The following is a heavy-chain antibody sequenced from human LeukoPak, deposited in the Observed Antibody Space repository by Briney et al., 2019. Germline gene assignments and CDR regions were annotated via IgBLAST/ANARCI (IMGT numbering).Heavy chain of an antibody. V-gene: IGHV3-21*01. CDR1: GFTFSSYS. Sequence: GGSLRLSCAASGFTFSSYSMYWVRQAPGKGLEWVSSISSSSSYIYYADSVKGRFTISRDNAKNSLYLQMNSLRAEDTAVYYCARDGGTGSGSYYWDYYYGMDVWGQGTTVTVSS. CDR2: ISSSSSYI. CDR3: ARDGGTGSGSYYWDYYYGMDV. J-gene: IGHJ6*02. D-gene: IGHD3-10*01.